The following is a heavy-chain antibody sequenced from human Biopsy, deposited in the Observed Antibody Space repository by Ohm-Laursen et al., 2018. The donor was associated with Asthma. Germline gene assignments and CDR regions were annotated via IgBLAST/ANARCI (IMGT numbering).Heavy chain of an antibody. Sequence: SLRLSCSASGFMFRSFGMHWFRQAPGKGLEWVAVISYDGNHKFYEDSVKGRFTISRDNSKNTLYLQMNSLRTEETAVYSCAKRRGYSGHDNDYWGQGTLVIVSS. CDR3: AKRRGYSGHDNDY. J-gene: IGHJ4*02. CDR2: ISYDGNHK. D-gene: IGHD5-12*01. V-gene: IGHV3-30*18. CDR1: GFMFRSFG.